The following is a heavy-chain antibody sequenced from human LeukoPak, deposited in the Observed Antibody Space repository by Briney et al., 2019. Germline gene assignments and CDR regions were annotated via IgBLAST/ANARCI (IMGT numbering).Heavy chain of an antibody. CDR1: GFTFNNHA. V-gene: IGHV3-23*01. D-gene: IGHD5-18*01. Sequence: GRSLRLSCAGSGFTFNNHAMSWVRQAPGNGLEWVSGINGNGASTYYSDSVKGRFTISRDNSKNTLYLQMSSLRAEDTAIYYCAKDQGYSYYYLDYWGQGTLVTVCS. CDR2: INGNGAST. J-gene: IGHJ4*02. CDR3: AKDQGYSYYYLDY.